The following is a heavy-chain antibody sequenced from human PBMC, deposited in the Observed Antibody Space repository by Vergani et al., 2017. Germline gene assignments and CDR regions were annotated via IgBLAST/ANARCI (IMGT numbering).Heavy chain of an antibody. CDR2: TWYDGNNK. Sequence: QVQLVESGGGVVQPGRSLRLSCAASGFTSNQYGMHWVRQAPGKGLEWVAVTWYDGNNKQYADSVKGRFTISRDNSKSTMYLQMNSLRGADTGVYYCARDLRLLYSRFGPWGHGTLVTVSS. CDR3: ARDLRLLYSRFGP. J-gene: IGHJ5*02. CDR1: GFTSNQYG. D-gene: IGHD5-12*01. V-gene: IGHV3-33*01.